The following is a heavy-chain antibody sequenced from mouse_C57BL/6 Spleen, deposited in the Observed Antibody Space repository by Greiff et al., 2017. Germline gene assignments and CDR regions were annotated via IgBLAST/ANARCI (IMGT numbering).Heavy chain of an antibody. D-gene: IGHD2-1*01. Sequence: EVKLQESGPGLVKPSQSLSLTCSVTGYSITSGYYWNWIRQFPGNKLEWMGYISYDGSNNYNPSLKNRISITRDTSKNQFFLKLNSVTTEDTATYYCARKERGYGNYAMDYWGQGTSVTVSS. CDR3: ARKERGYGNYAMDY. J-gene: IGHJ4*01. CDR1: GYSITSGYY. CDR2: ISYDGSN. V-gene: IGHV3-6*01.